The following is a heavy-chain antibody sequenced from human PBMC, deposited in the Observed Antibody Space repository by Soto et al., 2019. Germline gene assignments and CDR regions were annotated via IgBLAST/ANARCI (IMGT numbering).Heavy chain of an antibody. Sequence: XGCLSRSFAASGFTCSRDGMSWVRQAPGKGLEWVSLITDNGGSTYYADSVKGRFTISRDNTKNTLFLQMNSLRAEDTAVYYCAKERATTTAFDYWGQGALVTVSS. D-gene: IGHD4-17*01. CDR1: GFTCSRDG. V-gene: IGHV3-23*01. CDR2: ITDNGGST. J-gene: IGHJ4*02. CDR3: AKERATTTAFDY.